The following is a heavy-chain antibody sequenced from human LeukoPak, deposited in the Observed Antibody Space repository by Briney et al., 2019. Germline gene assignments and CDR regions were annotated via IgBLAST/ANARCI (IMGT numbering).Heavy chain of an antibody. CDR1: GFTFSSYS. CDR3: ARQLGMVTVLRGAFDI. CDR2: ISSSSSYI. D-gene: IGHD2-21*02. V-gene: IGHV3-21*01. Sequence: GGSLRLSCAASGFTFSSYSMNWVRQAPGKGLEWVSSISSSSSYIYYADSVKGRFTISRDNSKNTLYLQMNSLRAEDTAVYYCARQLGMVTVLRGAFDIWGQGTMVTVSS. J-gene: IGHJ3*02.